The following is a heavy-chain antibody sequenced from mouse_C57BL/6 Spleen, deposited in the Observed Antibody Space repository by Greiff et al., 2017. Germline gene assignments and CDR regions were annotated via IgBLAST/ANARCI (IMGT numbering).Heavy chain of an antibody. J-gene: IGHJ2*01. CDR3: ARCSYRNYPYFDY. CDR2: IDPSDSYT. Sequence: QVQLQQPGAELVKPGASVKLSCKASGYTFTSYWLQWVKQRPGQGLEWIGEIDPSDSYTNYNQKVKGKATLTVDTSSSTAYMQLSRLTSEDSAVYYCARCSYRNYPYFDYWGQGTTLTVSS. D-gene: IGHD2-5*01. V-gene: IGHV1-50*01. CDR1: GYTFTSYW.